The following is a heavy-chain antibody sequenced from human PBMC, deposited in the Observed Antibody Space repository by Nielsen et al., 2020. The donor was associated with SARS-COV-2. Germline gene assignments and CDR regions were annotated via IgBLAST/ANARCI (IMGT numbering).Heavy chain of an antibody. CDR2: ISYDGSNK. Sequence: GESLKISCAASGFTFSSYAMHWVRQAPGKGLEWVAVISYDGSNKYYADSVKGRFTISRDNSKNTLYLQMNSLRAEDTAVYYCARDTRVTTSFWWGAFEIWGQGTMVTVSS. D-gene: IGHD4-17*01. CDR1: GFTFSSYA. CDR3: ARDTRVTTSFWWGAFEI. V-gene: IGHV3-30-3*01. J-gene: IGHJ3*02.